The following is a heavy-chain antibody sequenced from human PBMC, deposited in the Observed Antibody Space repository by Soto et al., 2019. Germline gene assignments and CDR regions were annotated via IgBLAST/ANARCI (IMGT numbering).Heavy chain of an antibody. J-gene: IGHJ5*02. CDR2: IIPIFGTA. V-gene: IGHV1-69*01. CDR1: GGTFSSYA. CDR3: AREVKLGNWFDP. Sequence: QVQLVQSGAEVKKPGSSVKVSCKASGGTFSSYAISWVRQAPGQGLEWMGGIIPIFGTANYAQKFQGRVTITADESTSTADMELSSLRSEVTAVYYCAREVKLGNWFDPWGQGTLVTVSS. D-gene: IGHD1-26*01.